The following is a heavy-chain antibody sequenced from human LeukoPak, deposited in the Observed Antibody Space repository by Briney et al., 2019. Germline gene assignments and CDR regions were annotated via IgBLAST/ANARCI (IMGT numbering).Heavy chain of an antibody. J-gene: IGHJ4*02. D-gene: IGHD6-13*01. Sequence: PSETLSLTCTVSGGSISSYYWSWIRQPPGKGLEWIGYIYYSGSTNYNPSLKSRVTISVDTSKNQFSLKLSSATAADTAVYYCARGVYIAAAQYGYWGQGTLVTVSS. CDR3: ARGVYIAAAQYGY. V-gene: IGHV4-59*01. CDR2: IYYSGST. CDR1: GGSISSYY.